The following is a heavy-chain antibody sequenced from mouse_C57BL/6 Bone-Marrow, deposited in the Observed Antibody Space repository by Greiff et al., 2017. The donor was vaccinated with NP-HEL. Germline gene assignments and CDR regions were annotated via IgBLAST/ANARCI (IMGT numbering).Heavy chain of an antibody. CDR2: IWWDDDK. CDR3: ARINDYDGSWFAY. CDR1: GFSLSTFGMG. J-gene: IGHJ3*01. D-gene: IGHD2-4*01. V-gene: IGHV8-8*01. Sequence: ESGPGILQPSQTLSLTCSFSGFSLSTFGMGVGWIRQPSGKGLEWLAHIWWDDDKYYNPALKSRLTISKETSKNQVFLKIANVDTADTATYYCARINDYDGSWFAYWGQGTLVTVSA.